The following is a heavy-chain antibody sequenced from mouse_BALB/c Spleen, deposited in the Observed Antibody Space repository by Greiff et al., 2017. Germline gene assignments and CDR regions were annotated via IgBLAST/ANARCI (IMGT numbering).Heavy chain of an antibody. CDR2: ISSGGSYT. V-gene: IGHV5-9-3*01. Sequence: EVQVVESGGGLVKPGGSLKLSCAASGFTFSSYAMSWVRQTPAKRLEWVATISSGGSYTYYPDSVKGRFTISRDNAKNTLYLQMSSLRSEDTAMYYCARQDYYAMDYGGQGTSVTVSS. CDR1: GFTFSSYA. CDR3: ARQDYYAMDY. J-gene: IGHJ4*01.